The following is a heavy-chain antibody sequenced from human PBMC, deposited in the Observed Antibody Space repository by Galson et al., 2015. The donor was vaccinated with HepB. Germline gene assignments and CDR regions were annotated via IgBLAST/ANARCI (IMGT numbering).Heavy chain of an antibody. CDR1: GFTFSDYY. Sequence: SLRLSCAASGFTFSDYYMSWIRQAPGKGLEWVSYISSSSSYTNYADSVKGRFTISRDNAKNSLYLQMGSLRAEDTAVYYCARLENDGMDETHFQHWGQGTLVTVSS. D-gene: IGHD1-1*01. V-gene: IGHV3-11*03. CDR3: ARLENDGMDETHFQH. J-gene: IGHJ1*01. CDR2: ISSSSSYT.